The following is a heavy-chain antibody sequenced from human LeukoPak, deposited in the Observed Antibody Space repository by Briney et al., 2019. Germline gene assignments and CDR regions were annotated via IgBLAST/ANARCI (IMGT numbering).Heavy chain of an antibody. D-gene: IGHD3-10*01. J-gene: IGHJ3*02. V-gene: IGHV3-23*01. CDR1: GFTFGGYA. CDR2: ISANGRSK. Sequence: GGSLRLCGIASGFTFGGYAISWGREARREGLEWGSRISANGRSKYYADSVKGRFTISRDNSKNTLYLQMNSLRAEDTAVHYCANDLVGTGGMVPGVSAAFDIWGQGTMVTVSS. CDR3: ANDLVGTGGMVPGVSAAFDI.